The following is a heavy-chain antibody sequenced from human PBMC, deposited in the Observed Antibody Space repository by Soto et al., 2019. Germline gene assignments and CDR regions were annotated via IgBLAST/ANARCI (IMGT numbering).Heavy chain of an antibody. D-gene: IGHD2-2*01. CDR2: ISWNSGSI. J-gene: IGHJ5*02. Sequence: GGSLRLSCAASGFTFDDYAMHWVRQAPGKGLEWVSGISWNSGSIGYADSVKGRFTISRDNAKNSLYLQMNSLRAEDTALYYCAKDIYARAVPAASIPWFDPWGQGTLVTVSS. CDR3: AKDIYARAVPAASIPWFDP. CDR1: GFTFDDYA. V-gene: IGHV3-9*01.